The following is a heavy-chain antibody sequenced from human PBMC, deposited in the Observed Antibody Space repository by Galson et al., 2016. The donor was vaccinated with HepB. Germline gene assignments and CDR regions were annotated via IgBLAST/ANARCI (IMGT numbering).Heavy chain of an antibody. CDR2: MYSGGGT. D-gene: IGHD3-22*01. CDR1: GFTVSNNY. J-gene: IGHJ4*02. V-gene: IGHV3-53*01. CDR3: ARLVLYDTSGSYY. Sequence: SLRLSCAVSGFTVSNNYMSWVRQAPGKGLEWVSVMYSGGGTYYADSVRGRFTIPSGNSKNTVYLQMNSLRAEDTAVYYCARLVLYDTSGSYYWGQGTLVTVSS.